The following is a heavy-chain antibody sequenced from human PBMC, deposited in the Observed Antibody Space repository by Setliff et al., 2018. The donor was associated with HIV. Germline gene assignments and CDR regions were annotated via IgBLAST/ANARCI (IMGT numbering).Heavy chain of an antibody. D-gene: IGHD6-19*01. Sequence: GGCLRLSCAASGFTFSDLTMNWVRQAPGEGLEWVASISSSSSYIFYADAVKGRFTISRDNAKNSLFLQMNSLRAQDTAVFYCARDGAPGTAVAGTNLFWGQGTLVTVSS. V-gene: IGHV3-21*01. CDR2: ISSSSSYI. CDR1: GFTFSDLT. CDR3: ARDGAPGTAVAGTNLF. J-gene: IGHJ4*02.